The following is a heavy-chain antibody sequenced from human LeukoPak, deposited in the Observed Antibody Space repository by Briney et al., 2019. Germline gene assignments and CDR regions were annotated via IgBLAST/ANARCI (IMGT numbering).Heavy chain of an antibody. J-gene: IGHJ6*02. Sequence: SVKVSCKASGGTFSSYAISWVRQAPGQGLEWMGRIIPILGIANYAQKFQGRVTITADKSTSTAYMELSSLRSEDTAVYYCARAPSADYYDSSGPNYYYYYGMDVWGQGTTVTVSS. CDR1: GGTFSSYA. CDR3: ARAPSADYYDSSGPNYYYYYGMDV. V-gene: IGHV1-69*04. CDR2: IIPILGIA. D-gene: IGHD3-22*01.